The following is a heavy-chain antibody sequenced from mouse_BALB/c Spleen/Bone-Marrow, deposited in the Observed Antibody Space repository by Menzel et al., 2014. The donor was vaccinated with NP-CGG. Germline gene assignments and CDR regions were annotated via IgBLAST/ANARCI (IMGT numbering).Heavy chain of an antibody. CDR3: ARDGLDY. Sequence: EVMLVESGGDLEKPGGSLKLSCAASGFTFSSYGMSWVRQTPDKRLEWVATISSGGSYTYYPDSVKGRFTISRDNAKSTLYLQMSSLKSEDTAMYYCARDGLDYWGQGTTLTVSS. CDR2: ISSGGSYT. CDR1: GFTFSSYG. V-gene: IGHV5-6*02. J-gene: IGHJ2*01. D-gene: IGHD3-1*01.